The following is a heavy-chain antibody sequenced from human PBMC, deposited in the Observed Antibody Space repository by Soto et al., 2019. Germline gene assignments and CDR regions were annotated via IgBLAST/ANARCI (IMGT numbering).Heavy chain of an antibody. V-gene: IGHV3-23*01. CDR3: VKDISGNYYDFDY. D-gene: IGHD1-26*01. J-gene: IGHJ4*02. CDR1: GFTFSSYA. Sequence: GGSLRLSCAASGFTFSSYALSWVRQAPGKGLEWVSVISGSGGSTYYADSVKGRFTISRDNSKNTLYLQMSSLRADDTALYYCVKDISGNYYDFDYWGQGPLVTVS. CDR2: ISGSGGST.